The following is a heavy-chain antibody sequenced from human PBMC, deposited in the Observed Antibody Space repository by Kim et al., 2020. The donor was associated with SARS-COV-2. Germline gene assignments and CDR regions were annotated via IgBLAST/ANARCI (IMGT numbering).Heavy chain of an antibody. CDR3: ARDLRLRYFDWLSPTWFDP. V-gene: IGHV1-3*01. J-gene: IGHJ5*02. D-gene: IGHD3-9*01. Sequence: HGRVTITRDTSASTAYMELSSLRSEDTAVYYCARDLRLRYFDWLSPTWFDPWGQGTLVTVSS.